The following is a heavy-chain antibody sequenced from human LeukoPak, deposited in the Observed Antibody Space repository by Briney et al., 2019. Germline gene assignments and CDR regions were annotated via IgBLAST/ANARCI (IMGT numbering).Heavy chain of an antibody. CDR2: IYYTGST. V-gene: IGHV4-59*11. CDR3: ARGGWSHAH. J-gene: IGHJ1*01. D-gene: IGHD6-19*01. CDR1: GGSISSHY. Sequence: SETLSLTCTVSGGSISSHYWSWIRQPPGKGLEWIGYIYYTGSTNYNPSLQSRVTISVDTSNNQFSLKLSSVTAADTAVYYCARGGWSHAHWGQGTLVTVSS.